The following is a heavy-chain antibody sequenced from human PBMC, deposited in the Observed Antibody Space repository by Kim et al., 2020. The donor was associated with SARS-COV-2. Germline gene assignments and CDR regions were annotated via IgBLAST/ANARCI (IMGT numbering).Heavy chain of an antibody. J-gene: IGHJ5*02. CDR1: GFTFNNYW. CDR3: ARGTFQQGFEL. V-gene: IGHV3-74*01. Sequence: GGSLRLSCEASGFTFNNYWMNWVRQGPGKGLEWVARIKCDGSNTHYADSVKGRFTISRDNAKNTLHLQLNSLGVEDTAIYFCARGTFQQGFELWGQGTLVTVSS. CDR2: IKCDGSNT. D-gene: IGHD6-13*01.